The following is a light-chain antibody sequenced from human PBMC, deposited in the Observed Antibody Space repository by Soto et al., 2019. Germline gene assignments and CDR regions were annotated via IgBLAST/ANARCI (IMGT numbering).Light chain of an antibody. CDR3: GSHAGNSNLV. CDR2: EVT. Sequence: QSALTQPPSASGSPGQSVTISCNGTSTDVGAYNFVSWYQQHPGKAPKLVIYEVTKRPSGVPDRFSGSKSGNTASLTVSGLQTEDEADYYCGSHAGNSNLVFGGGTKLTVL. J-gene: IGLJ3*02. CDR1: STDVGAYNF. V-gene: IGLV2-8*01.